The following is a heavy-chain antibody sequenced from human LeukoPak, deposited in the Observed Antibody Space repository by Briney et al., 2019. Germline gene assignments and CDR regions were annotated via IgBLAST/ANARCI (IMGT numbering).Heavy chain of an antibody. CDR3: ARSYYYDAFEYGMDV. D-gene: IGHD3-22*01. CDR2: IYYSGST. V-gene: IGHV4-30-4*01. CDR1: GGSISSGDYY. Sequence: SETLSLTCTVSGGSISSGDYYWSWIRQPPGKGLEWIGYIYYSGSTYYNPSLKSRVTISVDTSKNQFSLKLSSVTAADTAVYYCARSYYYDAFEYGMDVWGQGTTVTVSS. J-gene: IGHJ6*02.